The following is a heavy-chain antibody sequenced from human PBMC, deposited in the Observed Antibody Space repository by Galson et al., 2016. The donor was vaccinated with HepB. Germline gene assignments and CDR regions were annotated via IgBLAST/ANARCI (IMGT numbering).Heavy chain of an antibody. Sequence: SLRLSCAGSGFTFSLAWMTWVRQAPGKGLEWVGRMKSKGSGGTTDYAAPVQGRFSIARDDSKNELYLQMNSMKTEDTAVYYCIHDGEYNYGMNDWGQGTTVTVSS. CDR2: MKSKGSGGTT. J-gene: IGHJ6*02. CDR1: GFTFSLAW. D-gene: IGHD3-10*01. V-gene: IGHV3-15*01. CDR3: IHDGEYNYGMND.